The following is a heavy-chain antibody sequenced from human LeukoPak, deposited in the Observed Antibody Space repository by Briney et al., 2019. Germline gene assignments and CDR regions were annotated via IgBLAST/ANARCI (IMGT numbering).Heavy chain of an antibody. CDR2: IKETGREL. CDR3: AKYSDWYAQIDY. J-gene: IGHJ4*02. V-gene: IGHV3-7*01. D-gene: IGHD2-2*01. Sequence: GGSLRLSCVASGFNFNDYWMSWVRQAPGKGLEWVANIKETGRELYYMDSVKGRFTVSRDNSKNTLYLQMNSLRAEDTAVYYCAKYSDWYAQIDYWGQGTLVTVSS. CDR1: GFNFNDYW.